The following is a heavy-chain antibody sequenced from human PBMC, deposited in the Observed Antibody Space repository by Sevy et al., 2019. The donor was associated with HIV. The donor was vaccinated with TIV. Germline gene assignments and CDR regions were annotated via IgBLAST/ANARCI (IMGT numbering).Heavy chain of an antibody. V-gene: IGHV4-59*08. CDR2: IYYNGHI. CDR3: AGENAWGRGYS. D-gene: IGHD1-26*01. J-gene: IGHJ4*02. Sequence: TLSLTCTVSGGSITSLYWNWIRQPPGKGLEWIANIYYNGHINYSPSLKSRVTLSLDTSNNQFSLRLSSVTAADTAMYYCAGENAWGRGYSWGQGTLVTDSS. CDR1: GGSITSLY.